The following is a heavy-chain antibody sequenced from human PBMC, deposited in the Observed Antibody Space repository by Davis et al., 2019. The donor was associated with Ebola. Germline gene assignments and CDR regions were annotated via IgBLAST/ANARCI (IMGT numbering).Heavy chain of an antibody. CDR3: AKAPERITMFVY. CDR2: IWYDGSNK. CDR1: GFTFSSYG. Sequence: PGGSLRLSCAASGFTFSSYGMHWVRQAPGKGLEWVAVIWYDGSNKYYADSVKGRFTISRDNSKNTLYLQMNSLRAEDTTVYYCAKAPERITMFVYWGQGTLVTVSS. J-gene: IGHJ4*02. D-gene: IGHD3-10*01. V-gene: IGHV3-33*06.